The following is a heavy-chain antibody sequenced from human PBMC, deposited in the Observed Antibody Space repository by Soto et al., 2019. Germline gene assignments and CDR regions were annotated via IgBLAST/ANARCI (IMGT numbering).Heavy chain of an antibody. D-gene: IGHD2-2*01. CDR3: ARVSVLTADAFDI. J-gene: IGHJ3*02. CDR2: INPIGGTT. Sequence: QVQLVQSGAEVKKPGASVKVSCKASGYTFTSCFIHWVRQAPGQGLEWVGIINPIGGTTSYAQKFQGRVTMTRDTSTSTVYMELSSLRSEDTAVYYCARVSVLTADAFDIWGLGTMVTVSS. CDR1: GYTFTSCF. V-gene: IGHV1-46*01.